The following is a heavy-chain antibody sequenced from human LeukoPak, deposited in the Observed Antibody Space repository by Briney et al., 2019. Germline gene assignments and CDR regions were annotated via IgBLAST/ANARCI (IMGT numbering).Heavy chain of an antibody. D-gene: IGHD3-16*02. Sequence: GRSLRLSCAASGFSFSSYGMHWVRQAPGKGLEWVAVISYDGDNKYYADSVNGRFTISRDNSKNTLSLQMDSLRAEDTAVYYYAKDIRVWGSYRYPCLDYWGQGTLVTVSA. CDR2: ISYDGDNK. J-gene: IGHJ4*02. CDR3: AKDIRVWGSYRYPCLDY. CDR1: GFSFSSYG. V-gene: IGHV3-30*18.